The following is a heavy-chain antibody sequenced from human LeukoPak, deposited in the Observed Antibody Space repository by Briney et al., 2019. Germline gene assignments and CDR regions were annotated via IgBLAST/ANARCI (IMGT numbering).Heavy chain of an antibody. V-gene: IGHV1-18*01. CDR2: ISAYNGNT. D-gene: IGHD3-22*01. Sequence: GASVKVSCKASGYTFTSYGISWVRQAPGQGLEWMGWISAYNGNTNYAQKLQGRVTMTTDTSTSTAYMELRSLRSDDTAVYYCARDFSLTYYYDSSGYRFDYWGQGTLVTVSS. CDR1: GYTFTSYG. J-gene: IGHJ4*02. CDR3: ARDFSLTYYYDSSGYRFDY.